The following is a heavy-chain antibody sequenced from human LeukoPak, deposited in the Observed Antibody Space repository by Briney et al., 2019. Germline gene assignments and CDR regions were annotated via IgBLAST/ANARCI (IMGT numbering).Heavy chain of an antibody. CDR2: ISTYNGNT. CDR3: ARGGGGGTYYYFGMDV. V-gene: IGHV1-18*01. J-gene: IGHJ6*02. CDR1: GYTFTSYG. Sequence: ASVKVSCKASGYTFTSYGISWVRRAPGQGLEWMGWISTYNGNTNYAQNLQGRVTMTSDTSTSTAYMELRSLRSDDTAVYYCARGGGGGTYYYFGMDVWGQGTTVTVSS. D-gene: IGHD2-21*01.